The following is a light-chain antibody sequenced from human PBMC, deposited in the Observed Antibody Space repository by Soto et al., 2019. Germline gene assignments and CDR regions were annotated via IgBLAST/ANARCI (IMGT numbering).Light chain of an antibody. J-gene: IGKJ2*01. CDR3: QQYGHPLHT. CDR1: QSVNIY. Sequence: EIVLTQSPGTLSLSPGDRAILSCRASQSVNIYFAWYQQKPGQAPRLLIFNTSRRATGIPDRFSGSGSGTDFTLIISRLEPEDFAMYYCQQYGHPLHTFGQGTKLDIK. V-gene: IGKV3-20*01. CDR2: NTS.